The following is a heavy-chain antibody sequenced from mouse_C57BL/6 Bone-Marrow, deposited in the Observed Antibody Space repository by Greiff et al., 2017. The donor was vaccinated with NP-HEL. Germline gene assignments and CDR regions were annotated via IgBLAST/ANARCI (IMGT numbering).Heavy chain of an antibody. CDR2: IYPGDGDT. V-gene: IGHV1-82*01. CDR3: GLLWFAY. Sequence: VQLKQSGPELVKPGASVKISCTASGYAFSSSWMNWVKQRPGKGLEWIGRIYPGDGDTNYNGKFKGTATLTADKSSSTAYMQLSSLTSEDSAVYFCGLLWFAYWGQGTLVTVSA. J-gene: IGHJ3*01. D-gene: IGHD2-10*01. CDR1: GYAFSSSW.